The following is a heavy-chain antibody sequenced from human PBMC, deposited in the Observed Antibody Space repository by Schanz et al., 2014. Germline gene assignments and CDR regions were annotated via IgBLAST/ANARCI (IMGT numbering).Heavy chain of an antibody. CDR1: GFTFSRYW. J-gene: IGHJ5*02. CDR3: AREVGLYDRGWFDP. Sequence: EVKLVESGGGLVQPGGSLRLCCVASGFTFSRYWMTWVRQAPGKGLEWVSAISGSGGSTVYADSVKGRFTISRDNSNNTVFLQMNSLRAEDTAVYYCAREVGLYDRGWFDPWGQGTLVTVSS. D-gene: IGHD3-22*01. V-gene: IGHV3-23*04. CDR2: ISGSGGST.